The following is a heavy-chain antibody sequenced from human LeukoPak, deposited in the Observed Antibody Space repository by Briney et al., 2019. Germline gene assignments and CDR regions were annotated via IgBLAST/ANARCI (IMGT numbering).Heavy chain of an antibody. CDR1: GFTVSTNY. D-gene: IGHD2-15*01. CDR3: AREGALVAATLDY. J-gene: IGHJ4*02. Sequence: GGSLRLSCAASGFTVSTNYMTWVRQAAGKGLEWVSVIYTGGSTYYADSVKGRFTISRDDSKNTLYLQMNSLRAEDTAVYYCAREGALVAATLDYWGQGTLVTVSS. V-gene: IGHV3-53*01. CDR2: IYTGGST.